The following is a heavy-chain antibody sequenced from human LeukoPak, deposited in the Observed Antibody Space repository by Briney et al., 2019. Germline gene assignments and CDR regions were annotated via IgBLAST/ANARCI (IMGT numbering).Heavy chain of an antibody. CDR2: MRASGSS. D-gene: IGHD3-22*01. CDR1: GGSFSDYY. Sequence: SETLSLTCAIYGGSFSDYYWTWIRQPPGKGLEWIGEMRASGSSNYSPSLKSRVTISVDTSKHQFSLKLMYVSAADTPVYYCARGRQDVNMILVVMDGVCYYLDVWSKETTVTVS. J-gene: IGHJ6*03. V-gene: IGHV4-34*01. CDR3: ARGRQDVNMILVVMDGVCYYLDV.